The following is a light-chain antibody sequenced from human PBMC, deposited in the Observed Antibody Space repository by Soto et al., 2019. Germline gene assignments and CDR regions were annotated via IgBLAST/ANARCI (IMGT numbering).Light chain of an antibody. V-gene: IGKV1-39*01. J-gene: IGKJ5*01. CDR3: QQSYTTASIT. Sequence: DIQMTQSPSSLSASVGDRVTITCRASQSMSRNLNWYQHKPGKAPKLLIYAASSLQNGVPSRFSGGGSGTEFTLSISSLQHEDFGTYYCQQSYTTASITFGQGTRLEIK. CDR2: AAS. CDR1: QSMSRN.